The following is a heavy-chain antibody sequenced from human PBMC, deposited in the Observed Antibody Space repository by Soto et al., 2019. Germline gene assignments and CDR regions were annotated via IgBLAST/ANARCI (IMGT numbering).Heavy chain of an antibody. Sequence: GGSLRLSCAASGFTFDDYAMHWVWQAPGKGLEWVSGISWNSGSIGYADSVKGRFTISRDNAKNSLYLQMNSLRAEDTALYYCAKAYSSSIFSYAFDIWGQGTMVTVSS. CDR3: AKAYSSSIFSYAFDI. CDR1: GFTFDDYA. CDR2: ISWNSGSI. D-gene: IGHD6-13*01. V-gene: IGHV3-9*01. J-gene: IGHJ3*02.